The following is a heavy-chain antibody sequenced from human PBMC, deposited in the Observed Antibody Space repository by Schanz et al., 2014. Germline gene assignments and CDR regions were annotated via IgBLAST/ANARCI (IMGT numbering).Heavy chain of an antibody. D-gene: IGHD5-18*01. Sequence: EVQLVESGGGLVQPGGSLRLSCAASGFTFSAYYMDWVRQAPGKGLEWVGRTRNRANNYFTEYAASVKGRFTISRDDSKNSLYLQMSSLRAEDAAVYYCARVALPGYSSPRDAFDIWGQGTMVTVSS. CDR3: ARVALPGYSSPRDAFDI. J-gene: IGHJ3*02. CDR2: TRNRANNYFT. V-gene: IGHV3-72*01. CDR1: GFTFSAYY.